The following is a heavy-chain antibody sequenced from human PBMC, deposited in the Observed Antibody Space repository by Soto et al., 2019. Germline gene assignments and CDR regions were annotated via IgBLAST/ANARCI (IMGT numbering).Heavy chain of an antibody. CDR3: ARGRYYYDSSGYSYGMDV. CDR1: GGSISSSNW. V-gene: IGHV4-4*02. CDR2: IYHSGST. D-gene: IGHD3-22*01. Sequence: QVQLQESGPGLVKPSGTLSLTCAVSGGSISSSNWWSWVRQPPGKGLEWIGEIYHSGSTNYNPSLKSRVTISVDTSKNQFSLKLSSVTAADTAVYYCARGRYYYDSSGYSYGMDVWGQGTTVTVSS. J-gene: IGHJ6*02.